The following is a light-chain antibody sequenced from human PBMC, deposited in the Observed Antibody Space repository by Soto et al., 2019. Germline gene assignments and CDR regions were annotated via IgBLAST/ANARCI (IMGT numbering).Light chain of an antibody. Sequence: EIVLTQSPGTLSLSPGERATLSCRASQSVSSSYLAWYQQKPGQAPRLLIYGASSRATGIPDRFSGSGSGTDFTLTISRLEPDDSAVYYCQQYGSSLLTFGGGTKVEIK. J-gene: IGKJ4*01. CDR3: QQYGSSLLT. CDR1: QSVSSSY. CDR2: GAS. V-gene: IGKV3-20*01.